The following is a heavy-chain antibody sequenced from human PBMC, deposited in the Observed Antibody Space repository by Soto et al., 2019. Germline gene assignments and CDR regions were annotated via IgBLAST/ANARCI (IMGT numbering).Heavy chain of an antibody. V-gene: IGHV3-30*18. Sequence: VGSLRLSCASSVFTFRRHGMHCVRHSPGKGLEWLTIISYDGIQKFYTESVKGRFTITRDNSKNMVFLQMNSLRAEDTAVYYCAKDFCHDVRATDGFDLCGQGTMVTV. CDR3: AKDFCHDVRATDGFDL. J-gene: IGHJ3*01. CDR2: ISYDGIQK. CDR1: VFTFRRHG. D-gene: IGHD1-1*01.